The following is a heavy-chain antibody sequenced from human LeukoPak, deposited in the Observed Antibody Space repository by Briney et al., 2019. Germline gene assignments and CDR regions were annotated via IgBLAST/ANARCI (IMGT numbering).Heavy chain of an antibody. D-gene: IGHD6-6*01. Sequence: EASVKVSCKASGYTFTGYYMHCVRQAPGQGLEWMGWINPNSGGTNYAQKFQGRVTMTRDTSISTAYMELSRLRSDDTAVDYCARAFYSNSSVNWFDPWGQGTLVTVSS. J-gene: IGHJ5*02. CDR1: GYTFTGYY. V-gene: IGHV1-2*02. CDR3: ARAFYSNSSVNWFDP. CDR2: INPNSGGT.